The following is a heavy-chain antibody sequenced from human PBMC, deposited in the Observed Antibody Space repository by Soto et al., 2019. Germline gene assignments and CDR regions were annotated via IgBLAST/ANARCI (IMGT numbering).Heavy chain of an antibody. CDR2: TYISVST. Sequence: LQTMRLTGTVAYGSISSAGYYCSSIRQNPGKCLEWIGYTYISVSTYYNPSLKSRVPISVDTSKNQFSLKLTSVTAADTALYYCARDGDADFRTDFAYWGRGTLVTVSS. CDR1: YGSISSAGYY. V-gene: IGHV4-31*03. D-gene: IGHD4-17*01. CDR3: ARDGDADFRTDFAY. J-gene: IGHJ4*02.